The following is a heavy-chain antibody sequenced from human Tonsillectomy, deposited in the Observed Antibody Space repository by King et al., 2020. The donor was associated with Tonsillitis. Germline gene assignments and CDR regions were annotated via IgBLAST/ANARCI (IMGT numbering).Heavy chain of an antibody. J-gene: IGHJ4*02. CDR2: ISYVGTNK. CDR1: GFTFSTYV. Sequence: VQLVESGGGVVQPGRSLRLSCAASGFTFSTYVMHWVRQAPGKGLEWGAVISYVGTNKYYADSVKGRFTISRDNSKNTLYLQMNSLRAEDTAVHFCARSLIAAAGIDYWGQGTLVTVSS. V-gene: IGHV3-30-3*01. D-gene: IGHD6-13*01. CDR3: ARSLIAAAGIDY.